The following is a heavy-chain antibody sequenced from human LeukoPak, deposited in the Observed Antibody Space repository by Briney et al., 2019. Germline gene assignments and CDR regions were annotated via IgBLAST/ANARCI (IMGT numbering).Heavy chain of an antibody. V-gene: IGHV4-34*01. Sequence: PSETLSLTCAVYGGSFSGYYWNWIRQPPGKGLEWIGEINHSGSTNYNPSLKSRVTISVDTSKNQFSLKLSSVTAADTAVYYCARVRRNWFDPWGQGTLVTVSS. CDR2: INHSGST. CDR1: GGSFSGYY. J-gene: IGHJ5*02. CDR3: ARVRRNWFDP.